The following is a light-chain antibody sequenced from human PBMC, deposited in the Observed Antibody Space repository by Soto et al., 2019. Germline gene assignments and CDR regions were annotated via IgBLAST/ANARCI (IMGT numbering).Light chain of an antibody. Sequence: QSVLSQPACMSGSPGQAIASSCTGSSSDVGAYNYDSWYQQYRPGEAPKLIIYDVSHRPAGVSTRFSGSKSGNTASLTISGLQTEDEADYYCSSYTRAATYVFGTGTKVTVL. CDR3: SSYTRAATYV. CDR1: SSDVGAYNY. V-gene: IGLV2-14*03. J-gene: IGLJ1*01. CDR2: DVS.